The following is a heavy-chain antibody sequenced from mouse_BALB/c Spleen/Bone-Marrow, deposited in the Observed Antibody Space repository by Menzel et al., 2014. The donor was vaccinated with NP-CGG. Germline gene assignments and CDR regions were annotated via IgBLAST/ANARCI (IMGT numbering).Heavy chain of an antibody. D-gene: IGHD2-12*01. CDR2: FFPGSGFI. CDR3: ARHEDLDIRRRLGAMDY. V-gene: IGHV1-62-2*01. Sequence: QVQLQQSGAELVKPGASVKVACKASGYTFTEYIIHWIKQRSGQGLEWIGWFFPGSGFIKYNEKFKDKASLTAGKSSSTVYMELSRLTSEDSAVYFCARHEDLDIRRRLGAMDYWGQGTSVTASS. CDR1: GYTFTEYI. J-gene: IGHJ4*01.